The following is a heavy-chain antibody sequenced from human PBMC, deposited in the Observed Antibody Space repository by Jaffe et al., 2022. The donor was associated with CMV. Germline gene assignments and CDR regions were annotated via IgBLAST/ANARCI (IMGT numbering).Heavy chain of an antibody. J-gene: IGHJ2*01. CDR3: ARDHLRPITAIATPLRANWYFDL. CDR2: IYYSGST. V-gene: IGHV4-59*01. CDR1: GGSFSRYY. D-gene: IGHD3-22*01. Sequence: QVQLQESGPGLVKPSETLSLTCTVSGGSFSRYYWSWIRQSPGKGLEWIGYIYYSGSTNYNPSLKSRVTMSVDASKNQFSLNLSSVTAADTAVYFCARDHLRPITAIATPLRANWYFDLWGRGTLVTVSS.